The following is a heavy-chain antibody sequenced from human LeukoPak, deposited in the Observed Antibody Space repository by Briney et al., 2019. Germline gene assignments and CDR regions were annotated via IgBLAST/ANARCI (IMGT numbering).Heavy chain of an antibody. J-gene: IGHJ3*02. V-gene: IGHV4-34*01. D-gene: IGHD5-18*01. CDR2: ISHSGTT. CDR1: GGSFSDYQ. Sequence: SETLSLTCAVSGGSFSDYQWNWIRQSPGKGLEWIGEISHSGTTTYNPSLKSRVTISVDTSKNQFSLKLSSVTAADTAVYYCARDVGGYSYVLIDAFDIWGQGTMVTVSS. CDR3: ARDVGGYSYVLIDAFDI.